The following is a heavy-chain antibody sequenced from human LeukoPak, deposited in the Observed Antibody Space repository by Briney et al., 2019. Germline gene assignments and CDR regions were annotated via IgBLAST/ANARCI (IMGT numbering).Heavy chain of an antibody. CDR2: LSTRSRYI. CDR3: ARGRSITLLRGVAMSDGFDI. Sequence: GGSLRLSCATSGFTFSTYIMNWVRQAPGKGLEWVSSLSTRSRYIYYADSVKGRFTISRDNAKKSLYLQMNGLRADDTAVYYCARGRSITLLRGVAMSDGFDIWGQGTMVTVSP. V-gene: IGHV3-21*01. CDR1: GFTFSTYI. D-gene: IGHD3-10*01. J-gene: IGHJ3*02.